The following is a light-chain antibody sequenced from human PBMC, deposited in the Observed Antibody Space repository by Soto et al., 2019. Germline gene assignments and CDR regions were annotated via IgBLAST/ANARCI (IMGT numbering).Light chain of an antibody. CDR1: QGISTY. CDR3: QQSYSTTWT. CDR2: AAS. V-gene: IGKV1-39*01. J-gene: IGKJ1*01. Sequence: DIQMTQSPSSLSASVGDRVTITCRASQGISTYLNWYQQKPGKAPKLLIYAASSLQSGVPSRFSGSGSETDFTLNIRSLQPEDFATYSCQQSYSTTWTFGQGTKVDIK.